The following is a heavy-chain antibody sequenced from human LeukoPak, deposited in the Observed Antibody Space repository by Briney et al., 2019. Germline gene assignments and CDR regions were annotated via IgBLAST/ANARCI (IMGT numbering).Heavy chain of an antibody. CDR2: ISYDGSNK. D-gene: IGHD2-2*01. CDR1: GFTFSSYA. V-gene: IGHV3-30-3*01. CDR3: ARVVLEYQLLFDY. J-gene: IGHJ4*02. Sequence: GGSLRLSCAASGFTFSSYAMHWVRQAPGKGLEWVAVISYDGSNKYYADSVKGRFTISRDNAKNSLYLQMNSLRAEDTAVYYCARVVLEYQLLFDYWGQGTLVTVSS.